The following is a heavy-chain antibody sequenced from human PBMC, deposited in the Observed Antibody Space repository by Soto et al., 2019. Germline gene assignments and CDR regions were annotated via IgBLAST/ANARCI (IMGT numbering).Heavy chain of an antibody. CDR3: AREVVPAARNYSYYYMDV. Sequence: PSETLSLTCAVYGGSFSGYYWSWIRQPPGKGLEWIGEINHSGSTNYNPSLKSRVTISVDTSKNQFSLKLSSVTAADTAVYYCAREVVPAARNYSYYYMDVWGKGTTVTVSS. D-gene: IGHD2-2*01. CDR2: INHSGST. J-gene: IGHJ6*03. CDR1: GGSFSGYY. V-gene: IGHV4-34*01.